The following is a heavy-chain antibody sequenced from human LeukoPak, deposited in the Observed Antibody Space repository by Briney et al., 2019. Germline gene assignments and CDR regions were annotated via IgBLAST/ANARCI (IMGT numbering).Heavy chain of an antibody. Sequence: GGSLRLSCAASGFTFSTYWMHWVRQAPGKGLVWVSRINTDGSSTSYADSVKGRFTISRDNAKNTLYLRMNSLRAEDTAVYYCARAPTYYYGMDVWGQGTTVTVSS. V-gene: IGHV3-74*01. D-gene: IGHD1-26*01. J-gene: IGHJ6*02. CDR2: INTDGSST. CDR3: ARAPTYYYGMDV. CDR1: GFTFSTYW.